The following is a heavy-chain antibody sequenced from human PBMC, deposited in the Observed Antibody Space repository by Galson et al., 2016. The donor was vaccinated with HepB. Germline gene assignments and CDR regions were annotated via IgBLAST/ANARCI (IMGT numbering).Heavy chain of an antibody. D-gene: IGHD5-12*01. J-gene: IGHJ6*02. CDR3: ARGSPTLRNRAYKSGLWYYFGMDF. CDR2: IIPIFATT. V-gene: IGHV1-69*13. CDR1: GGDFNAYV. Sequence: SVKVSCKVSGGDFNAYVVNWVRLAPGQGLEWMGGIIPIFATTNYAQKFQGRVTITADESTRKAYMELSSLRSEDGAIYYCARGSPTLRNRAYKSGLWYYFGMDFWGQGTTVIVSS.